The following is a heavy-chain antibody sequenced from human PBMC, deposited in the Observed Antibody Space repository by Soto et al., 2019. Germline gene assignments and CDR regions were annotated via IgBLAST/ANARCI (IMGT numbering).Heavy chain of an antibody. CDR3: AREIAVAGIIGP. D-gene: IGHD6-19*01. CDR1: GYPFTSYG. J-gene: IGHJ5*02. V-gene: IGHV1-18*04. Sequence: XPVKVASKATGYPFTSYGISWVRQAPGQGLEWMGWISAYNGNTNYAQKLQGRVTMTTDTSTSTAYMELRSLRSDDTAVYYCAREIAVAGIIGPWGQGTLVT. CDR2: ISAYNGNT.